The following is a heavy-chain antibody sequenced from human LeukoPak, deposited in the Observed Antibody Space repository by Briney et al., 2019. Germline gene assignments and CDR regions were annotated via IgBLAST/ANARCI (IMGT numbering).Heavy chain of an antibody. D-gene: IGHD4-17*01. CDR1: GFTFSSYA. J-gene: IGHJ3*02. V-gene: IGHV3-23*01. CDR2: ISGSGGST. CDR3: AKYQGGDYVSDAFDI. Sequence: PGGSLRLSCAASGFTFSSYAMGWVRQAPGRVLEWVSAISGSGGSTYYAGSVKGRFTISRDNSKNTMYLQMNSVRAEDKAVYYCAKYQGGDYVSDAFDIWGQGTMVTVSS.